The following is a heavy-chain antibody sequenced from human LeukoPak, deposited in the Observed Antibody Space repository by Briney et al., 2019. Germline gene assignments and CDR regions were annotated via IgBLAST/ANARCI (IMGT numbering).Heavy chain of an antibody. CDR2: INYSGST. CDR3: AREREEGGAWYERPHFDY. J-gene: IGHJ4*02. V-gene: IGHV4-34*01. Sequence: SETLSLTCAVYGGSFSGYYWAWIRQSPGKGLEWIGQINYSGSTNYNPSLKSRVTISVDTSKNQFSLKVTSVPAADTAVYYCAREREEGGAWYERPHFDYWGQGALVTVSS. CDR1: GGSFSGYY. D-gene: IGHD6-19*01.